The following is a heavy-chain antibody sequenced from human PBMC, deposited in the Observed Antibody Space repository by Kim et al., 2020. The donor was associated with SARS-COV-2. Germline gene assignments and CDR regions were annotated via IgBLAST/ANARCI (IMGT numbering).Heavy chain of an antibody. CDR3: VRDRNYYFDF. V-gene: IGHV1-18*01. J-gene: IGHJ4*02. CDR1: GYTFTTYG. CDR2: ISTSSGNT. Sequence: ASVKVSCKTSGYTFTTYGISWVRQAPGQGLEWMGWISTSSGNTNYAQKFQGRVTMSTDTSSSTAYMELRSLRYDDTDVYYCVRDRNYYFDFWGRGTLVTV. D-gene: IGHD1-7*01.